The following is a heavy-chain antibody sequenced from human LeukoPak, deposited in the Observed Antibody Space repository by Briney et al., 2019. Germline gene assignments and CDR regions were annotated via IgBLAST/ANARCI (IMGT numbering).Heavy chain of an antibody. Sequence: EASVKVSCNASRYTFTSYGISWVRQAPGQGLEWMGWISAYNGNTNYAQKLQGRVTMTTDTSTSTAYMELRSLRSDDTAVYYCARDSLISSSEDYWGQGTLVTVSS. J-gene: IGHJ4*02. CDR3: ARDSLISSSEDY. D-gene: IGHD6-13*01. CDR2: ISAYNGNT. V-gene: IGHV1-18*01. CDR1: RYTFTSYG.